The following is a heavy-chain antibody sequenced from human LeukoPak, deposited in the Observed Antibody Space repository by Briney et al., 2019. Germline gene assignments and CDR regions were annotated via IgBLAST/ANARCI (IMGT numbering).Heavy chain of an antibody. CDR3: AQDLSYIGLDN. CDR2: ISGSGGST. CDR1: GFTFKNSA. Sequence: PGGSLRLSCAASGFTFKNSAMSWVRQAPGKGLEWVSAISGSGGSTYYADSVKGRSTISRDNSKNTLYLQMNSLRAEDTAVYYCAQDLSYIGLDNWGQGTLVTVSS. V-gene: IGHV3-23*01. J-gene: IGHJ4*02. D-gene: IGHD2-15*01.